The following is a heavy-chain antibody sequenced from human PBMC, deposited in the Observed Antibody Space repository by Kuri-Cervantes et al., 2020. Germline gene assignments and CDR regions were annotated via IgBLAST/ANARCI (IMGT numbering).Heavy chain of an antibody. CDR3: ARELRYGSGTRTKNGMDA. V-gene: IGHV4-59*12. CDR2: IYSSGST. Sequence: SETLSLTCTVSAGSIRSYYWGWVRQPPGKGLEYLGNIYSSGSTNYSPSLKSRVTISVDTSKNQFSLKLSSVTAADTAVYYCARELRYGSGTRTKNGMDAWGQGTTVTVSS. D-gene: IGHD3-10*01. CDR1: AGSIRSYY. J-gene: IGHJ6*02.